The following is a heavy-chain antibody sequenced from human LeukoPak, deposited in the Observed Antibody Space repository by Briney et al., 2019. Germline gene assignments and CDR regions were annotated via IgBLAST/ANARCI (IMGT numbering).Heavy chain of an antibody. J-gene: IGHJ6*02. CDR3: ASELTGYYGMDV. CDR1: GFTFSSYA. CDR2: ISYDGSNK. Sequence: GRSLRLSCAASGFTFSSYAMHWVRQAPGKGLEWVAVISYDGSNKYYADSVKGRFTISRDNSKNTLYLQMNSLRAEDTAVYYCASELTGYYGMDVWGQGTTVTVSS. D-gene: IGHD3-9*01. V-gene: IGHV3-30-3*01.